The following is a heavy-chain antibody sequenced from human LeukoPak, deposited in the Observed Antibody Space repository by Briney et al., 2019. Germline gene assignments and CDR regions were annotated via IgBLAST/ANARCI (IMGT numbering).Heavy chain of an antibody. J-gene: IGHJ4*02. Sequence: PGGSLRLSCAASGFTFSTYGMSWVRQAPGKGLEWVSVIYSGGSTYYADSVKGRFTISRDNSKNTLYLQMNSLRAEDTAVYYCARVDYYDSSGFDYWGQGTLVTVSS. CDR3: ARVDYYDSSGFDY. V-gene: IGHV3-66*01. D-gene: IGHD3-22*01. CDR1: GFTFSTYG. CDR2: IYSGGST.